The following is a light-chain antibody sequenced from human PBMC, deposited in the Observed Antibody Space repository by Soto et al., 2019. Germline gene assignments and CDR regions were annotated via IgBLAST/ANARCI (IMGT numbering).Light chain of an antibody. CDR3: SLYTSSVSVL. Sequence: QSALTQPASVSGSPGQSITISCTGTSSDVGGYDYVSWYQQHPGEAPRLMIYDVTNRPSGVSNRFSGSKSGNTASLTISGLQAEDEADYYCSLYTSSVSVLFGLGTKLIVL. CDR1: SSDVGGYDY. J-gene: IGLJ2*01. CDR2: DVT. V-gene: IGLV2-14*01.